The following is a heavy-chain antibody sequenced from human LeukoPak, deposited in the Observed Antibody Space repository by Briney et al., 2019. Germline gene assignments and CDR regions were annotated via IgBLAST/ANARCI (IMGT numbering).Heavy chain of an antibody. CDR2: IYHSGST. V-gene: IGHV4-59*08. D-gene: IGHD4-17*01. CDR3: ARHDHGDYGGDSGYFDY. J-gene: IGHJ4*02. CDR1: VGSISSYY. Sequence: SETLSLTCTVSVGSISSYYWSWIRQPPGKGLEGIGYIYHSGSTNYNPSLKSRVTISVDTYKHQFSLKLSSVTAADTAVYYCARHDHGDYGGDSGYFDYWGQGTLVTVSS.